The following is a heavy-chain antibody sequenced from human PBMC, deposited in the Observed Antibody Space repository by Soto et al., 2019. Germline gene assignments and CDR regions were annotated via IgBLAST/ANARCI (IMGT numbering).Heavy chain of an antibody. CDR1: GGSISGYY. D-gene: IGHD3-3*01. CDR3: ARGQRFSEWSDP. CDR2: IYSSGTT. V-gene: IGHV4-4*07. J-gene: IGHJ5*02. Sequence: SETLSLTCTVSGGSISGYYWTWIRQPAGKGLEWIGRIYSSGTTKYNPSLKSRVTMSLDTSKNQFSLRLSSVTATDTAVYYCARGQRFSEWSDPWGQGTLVTVSA.